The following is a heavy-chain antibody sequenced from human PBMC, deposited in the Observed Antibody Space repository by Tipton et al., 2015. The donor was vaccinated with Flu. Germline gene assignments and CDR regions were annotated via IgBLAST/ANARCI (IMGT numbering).Heavy chain of an antibody. CDR2: ISSSSSYI. Sequence: FLRLSCAASGFTFSSYSMNWVRQAPGKGLEWVSSISSSSSYIYYADSVKGRFTISRDNAKNSLYLQMNSLRAEDTAVYYCARDAPTYGQYYDFWSGYYTTNYMDVWGKGTTVTVSS. V-gene: IGHV3-21*01. J-gene: IGHJ6*03. CDR1: GFTFSSYS. D-gene: IGHD3-3*01. CDR3: ARDAPTYGQYYDFWSGYYTTNYMDV.